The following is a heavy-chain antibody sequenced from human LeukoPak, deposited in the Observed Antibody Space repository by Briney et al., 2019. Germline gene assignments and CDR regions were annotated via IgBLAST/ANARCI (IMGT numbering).Heavy chain of an antibody. J-gene: IGHJ6*03. CDR1: GYSISSGYY. CDR3: TSGSIAYYYMDV. V-gene: IGHV4-61*01. D-gene: IGHD3-22*01. CDR2: IYYSGST. Sequence: SETLSLTCTVSGYSISSGYYWSWIRQPPGKGLEWIGNIYYSGSTNYNPSLKSRVTISVDTSKNQFSLKLSSVTAADTAVYYCTSGSIAYYYMDVWGKGTTVTISS.